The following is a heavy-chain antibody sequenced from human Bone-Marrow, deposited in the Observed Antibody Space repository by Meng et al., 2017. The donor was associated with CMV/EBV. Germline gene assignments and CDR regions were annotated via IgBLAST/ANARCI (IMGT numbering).Heavy chain of an antibody. V-gene: IGHV1-69*10. D-gene: IGHD2-2*01. J-gene: IGHJ6*02. CDR3: ARPLAVPAAHYRYYGMDV. Sequence: SSVKVSCKASGGTFSSYAISWVRQAPGQGLEWMGGIIPILGIANYAQKFQGRVTITADKSTSTAYMELSSLRSEDTAVYYCARPLAVPAAHYRYYGMDVWGQGTTVTVSS. CDR2: IIPILGIA. CDR1: GGTFSSYA.